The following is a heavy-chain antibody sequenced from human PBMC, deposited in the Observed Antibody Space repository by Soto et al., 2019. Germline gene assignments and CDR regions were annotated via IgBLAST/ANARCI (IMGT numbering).Heavy chain of an antibody. Sequence: ASVKVSSKASGYTFINYAMYGVRQSPGQSLEWMGWINAGNGNTKYSQKFQGRVTITRDTSASTAYMELSSLRSEDTAVYYCARDQDYYDSSGYSPSGYWGQGTLVTVSS. CDR3: ARDQDYYDSSGYSPSGY. V-gene: IGHV1-3*01. D-gene: IGHD3-22*01. CDR1: GYTFINYA. CDR2: INAGNGNT. J-gene: IGHJ4*02.